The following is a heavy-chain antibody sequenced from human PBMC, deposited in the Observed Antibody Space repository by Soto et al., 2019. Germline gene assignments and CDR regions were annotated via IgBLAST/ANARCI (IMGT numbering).Heavy chain of an antibody. CDR1: GYTFTGYY. V-gene: IGHV1-2*04. CDR3: AREGDVGIADKTFDY. D-gene: IGHD3-16*01. J-gene: IGHJ4*02. CDR2: INPNGGAT. Sequence: QVQLVQSGAEVKKPGASVKVSCKASGYTFTGYYMHWLRQAPGQGLEWMGWINPNGGATNYAQKLPSWVTMTRDAPITTVYMEMSRLTSDDTAVDYCAREGDVGIADKTFDYWGQGTLVSV.